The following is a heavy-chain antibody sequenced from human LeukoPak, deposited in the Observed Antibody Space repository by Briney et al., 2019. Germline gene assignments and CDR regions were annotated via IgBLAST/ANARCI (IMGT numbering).Heavy chain of an antibody. CDR2: IYESGST. V-gene: IGHV4-38-2*02. D-gene: IGHD6-19*01. J-gene: IGHJ4*02. CDR3: ARGRGSGWYNPEGDDY. Sequence: SETLSLTCTVSGYSISSGYYWGWIRQPPGKGLEWTGSIYESGSTYYNPSLKSRVTISVDTSKNQFSLRMNSVTAADTAVYYCARGRGSGWYNPEGDDYWGQGTLVTVSS. CDR1: GYSISSGYY.